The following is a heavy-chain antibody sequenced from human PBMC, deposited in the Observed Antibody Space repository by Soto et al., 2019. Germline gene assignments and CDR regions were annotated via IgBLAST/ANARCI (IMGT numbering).Heavy chain of an antibody. D-gene: IGHD3-10*01. V-gene: IGHV3-21*01. J-gene: IGHJ4*02. CDR3: ARDYGPRIFDY. Sequence: GGSLRLSCAASGFTFSSYSMNWVRQAPGKGLEWVSSISSSSSYIYYADSVKGRFTISRDNAKNSLYLQTNSLRAEDTAVYYCARDYGPRIFDYWGQGTLVTVSS. CDR2: ISSSSSYI. CDR1: GFTFSSYS.